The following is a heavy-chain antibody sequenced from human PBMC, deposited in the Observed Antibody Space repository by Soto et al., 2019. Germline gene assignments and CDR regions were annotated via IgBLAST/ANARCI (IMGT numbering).Heavy chain of an antibody. D-gene: IGHD2-2*01. CDR1: GGSFSGYY. CDR3: ARGPLGPAAMFDY. V-gene: IGHV4-34*01. CDR2: INHSGST. J-gene: IGHJ4*02. Sequence: PSETLSLTCAVYGGSFSGYYWSWIRQPPGKGLEWIGEINHSGSTNYNPSLKSRVTISVDTSKNQFSLKLSSVTAADTAVYYCARGPLGPAAMFDYWGQGTLVTVSS.